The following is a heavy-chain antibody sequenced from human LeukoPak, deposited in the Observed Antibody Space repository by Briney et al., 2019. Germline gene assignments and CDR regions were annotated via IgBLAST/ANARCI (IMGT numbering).Heavy chain of an antibody. D-gene: IGHD6-13*01. CDR1: GFTFSSYG. J-gene: IGHJ3*02. Sequence: PGRSLRLSCAASGFTFSSYGMHWVRQGPGKGLEWVAVISYDGSNKYYADSVKGRFTISRDNSKNTLYLQMNSLRAEDTAVYYCAKDDMYSSSGREGIIWGQGTMVTVSS. CDR3: AKDDMYSSSGREGII. V-gene: IGHV3-30*18. CDR2: ISYDGSNK.